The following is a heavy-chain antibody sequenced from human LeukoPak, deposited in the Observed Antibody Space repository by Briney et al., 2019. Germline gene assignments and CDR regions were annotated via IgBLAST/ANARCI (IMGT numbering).Heavy chain of an antibody. CDR3: ARVLWDTHYDFWSGYDHYFDY. V-gene: IGHV3-7*01. D-gene: IGHD3-3*01. CDR1: GFTFSSYW. CDR2: IKEDGSEE. Sequence: PGGSLRFSCAASGFTFSSYWMTWVRQAPGKGLEWVADIKEDGSEEYYVDSVKGRFTISRDNAKNSLYLQMYSLRAEDTAVYYCARVLWDTHYDFWSGYDHYFDYWGQGTPVTVSS. J-gene: IGHJ4*02.